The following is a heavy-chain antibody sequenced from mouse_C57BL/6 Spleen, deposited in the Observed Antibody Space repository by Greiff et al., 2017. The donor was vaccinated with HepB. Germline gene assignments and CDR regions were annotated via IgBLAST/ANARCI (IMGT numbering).Heavy chain of an antibody. CDR3: ARMNDGYYDYYAMDY. J-gene: IGHJ4*01. Sequence: VQLQQPGAELVMPGASVKLSCKASGHTFTSYWMHWVKQRPGQGLEWIGEIDPSDSYTNYNQKFKGKSTLTVDKSSSTAYMQLSSLTSEDSAVYYCARMNDGYYDYYAMDYWGQGTSVTVSS. CDR2: IDPSDSYT. V-gene: IGHV1-69*01. CDR1: GHTFTSYW. D-gene: IGHD2-3*01.